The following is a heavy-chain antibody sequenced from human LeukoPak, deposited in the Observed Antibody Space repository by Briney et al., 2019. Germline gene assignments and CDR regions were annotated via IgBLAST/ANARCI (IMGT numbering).Heavy chain of an antibody. CDR1: GGSFSGYY. V-gene: IGHV4-59*01. Sequence: SETLSLTCAVYGGSFSGYYWSWIRQPPGKGLEWIGYIYYSGSTNYNPSLKSRVTISVDTSKNQFSLKLSSVTAADTAVYYCARDSFSPIMKPHFDYWGQGTLVTVSS. CDR3: ARDSFSPIMKPHFDY. J-gene: IGHJ4*02. D-gene: IGHD3-16*01. CDR2: IYYSGST.